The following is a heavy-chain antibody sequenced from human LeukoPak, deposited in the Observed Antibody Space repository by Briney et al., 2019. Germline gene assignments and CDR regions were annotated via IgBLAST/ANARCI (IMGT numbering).Heavy chain of an antibody. CDR1: GYTFTIYG. J-gene: IGHJ4*02. CDR3: ARDRTPIAMIVDPDFDY. Sequence: ASVKVSCKASGYTFTIYGISWVRQAPGQGLEWMGWISAYNGNTNYAQKLQGRVTMTTDTSTSTAYMELRSLRSDDTAVYYCARDRTPIAMIVDPDFDYWGQGTLVTVSS. V-gene: IGHV1-18*01. D-gene: IGHD3-22*01. CDR2: ISAYNGNT.